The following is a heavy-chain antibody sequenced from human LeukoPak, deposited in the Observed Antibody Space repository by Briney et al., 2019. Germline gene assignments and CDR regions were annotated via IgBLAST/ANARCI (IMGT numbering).Heavy chain of an antibody. CDR1: GYTFTGYY. J-gene: IGHJ5*02. Sequence: PRASVKVSCKASGYTFTGYYMHWVRQAPGQGLEWMGWINPNSGGTNYAQKFQGRVTMTRDTSISTAYMELSRLRSDDTAVYYCARDVPIHCSGGSCYSVKSWFDPWGQGTLVTVSS. CDR3: ARDVPIHCSGGSCYSVKSWFDP. V-gene: IGHV1-2*02. D-gene: IGHD2-15*01. CDR2: INPNSGGT.